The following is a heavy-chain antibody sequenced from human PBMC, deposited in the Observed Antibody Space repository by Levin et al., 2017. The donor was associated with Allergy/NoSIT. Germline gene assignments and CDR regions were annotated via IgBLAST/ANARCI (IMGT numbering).Heavy chain of an antibody. J-gene: IGHJ5*02. CDR3: TRRLEA. Sequence: SCAASGFTFSNYNMNWVRQAPGKGLEWISYITSSSSTIYYADSVKGRFTISRDNAKNSLYLQMNSLRNDDTAVYYCTRRLEAWGQGTLVTVSS. V-gene: IGHV3-48*02. CDR1: GFTFSNYN. CDR2: ITSSSSTI.